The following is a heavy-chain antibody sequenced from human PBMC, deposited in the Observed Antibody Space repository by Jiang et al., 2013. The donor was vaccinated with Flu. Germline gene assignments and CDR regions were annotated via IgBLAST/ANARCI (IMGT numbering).Heavy chain of an antibody. Sequence: VQPGGSLRLSCAASGITFTSYAMSWVRQAPGKGLEWVAVISYDGSNKYYADSVKGRFTISRDNSKNTLYLQMNSLRAEDTAVYYCAKTLVGIAVAGIDYWGQGTLVTVSS. CDR1: GITFTSYA. V-gene: IGHV3-30*18. D-gene: IGHD6-19*01. CDR3: AKTLVGIAVAGIDY. CDR2: ISYDGSNK. J-gene: IGHJ4*02.